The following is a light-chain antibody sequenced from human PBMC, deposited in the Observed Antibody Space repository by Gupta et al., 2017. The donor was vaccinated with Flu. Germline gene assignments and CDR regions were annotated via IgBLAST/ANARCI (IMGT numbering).Light chain of an antibody. CDR3: SSYTSSGTLYV. CDR2: AVS. CDR1: SRDVGGYNH. Sequence: SRDVGGYNHVSWYQQHPGKAPKLIIYAVSNRPSGVSDRFSGAKSGDTASLTISGLQAEDEADYYCSSYTSSGTLYVFGTGTTVTVL. V-gene: IGLV2-14*01. J-gene: IGLJ1*01.